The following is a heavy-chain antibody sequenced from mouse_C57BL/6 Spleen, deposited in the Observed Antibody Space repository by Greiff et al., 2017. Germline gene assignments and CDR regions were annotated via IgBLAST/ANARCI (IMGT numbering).Heavy chain of an antibody. Sequence: QVQLQQPGAELVKPGASVKMSCKASGYTFTSYWITWVKQRPGQGLEWIGDIYPGRGSTNYNEYFESKATLTVDTSSSTAYMQLSSLTSEDSAVYYCARGAAQASWFAYWGQGTLVTVSA. V-gene: IGHV1-55*01. CDR2: IYPGRGST. D-gene: IGHD3-2*02. J-gene: IGHJ3*01. CDR3: ARGAAQASWFAY. CDR1: GYTFTSYW.